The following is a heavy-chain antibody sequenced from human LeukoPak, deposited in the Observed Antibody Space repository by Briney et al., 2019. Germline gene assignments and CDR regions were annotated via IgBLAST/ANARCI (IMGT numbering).Heavy chain of an antibody. D-gene: IGHD2-8*01. CDR3: ARVRGGDTKDFPY. J-gene: IGHJ4*02. Sequence: GGSLRLSCAAPGFTFSSYGRHWFRQVPGRGLVWVSHINNDGSSTSYADSVKGRFTISRDNAKNTRYRQRNIWREKNTTVYYCARVRGGDTKDFPYWGPGNLVTVSS. CDR2: INNDGSST. CDR1: GFTFSSYG. V-gene: IGHV3-74*01.